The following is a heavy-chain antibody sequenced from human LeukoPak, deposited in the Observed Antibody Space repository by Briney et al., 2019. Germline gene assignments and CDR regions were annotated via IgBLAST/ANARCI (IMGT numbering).Heavy chain of an antibody. J-gene: IGHJ6*03. D-gene: IGHD5-18*01. Sequence: GGSLRLSCAASGFTFSIYGMSWVRQAPGKGLEWVSAISGSGGSTYYADSVKGRFTISRDNSKNTLYLQMNSLRAEDTAVYYCARDTAMVTKHYYYYMDVWGKGTTVTVSS. V-gene: IGHV3-23*01. CDR2: ISGSGGST. CDR1: GFTFSIYG. CDR3: ARDTAMVTKHYYYYMDV.